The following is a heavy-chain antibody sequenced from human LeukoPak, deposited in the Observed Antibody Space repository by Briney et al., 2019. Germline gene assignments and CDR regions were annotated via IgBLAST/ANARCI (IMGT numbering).Heavy chain of an antibody. Sequence: ASVKVPCKASGYTFTGYYMHWVRQAPGQGLEWMGWINPNSGGTNYAQKFQGRVTMTRDTSTSTVYMELSSLRSEDTAVYYCARGVGAPYYYYYMDVWGKGTTVTVSS. V-gene: IGHV1-2*02. J-gene: IGHJ6*03. CDR2: INPNSGGT. D-gene: IGHD1-26*01. CDR3: ARGVGAPYYYYYMDV. CDR1: GYTFTGYY.